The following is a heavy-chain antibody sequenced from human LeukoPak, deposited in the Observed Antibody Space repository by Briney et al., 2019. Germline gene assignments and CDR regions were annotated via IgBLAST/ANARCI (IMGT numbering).Heavy chain of an antibody. D-gene: IGHD3-10*01. CDR2: ILYSGST. V-gene: IGHV4-59*01. CDR3: ARAGGIRGSALDLDY. J-gene: IGHJ4*02. CDR1: GVSISSYS. Sequence: SETLSLTCTVSGVSISSYSWSWIRQPPGKGLEWIGYILYSGSTNYNPSLKSRVTISLDTSKNQFSLKLNSVTAADTAVYYCARAGGIRGSALDLDYWGQGTLVTVSS.